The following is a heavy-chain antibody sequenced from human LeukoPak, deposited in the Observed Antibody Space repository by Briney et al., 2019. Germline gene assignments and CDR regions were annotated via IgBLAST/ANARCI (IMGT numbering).Heavy chain of an antibody. CDR2: ITSSGADS. V-gene: IGHV3-23*01. CDR1: GFNFYSYE. Sequence: GGSLRLSCAASGFNFYSYEMNWVRQAPGKGLEWVAVITSSGADSYYSDSVRGRFTISRDNSKNTLYLQMNSLRAEDTAAYYCAKGGAVVLTGFDSWGQGTLVSVSS. D-gene: IGHD3-22*01. J-gene: IGHJ4*02. CDR3: AKGGAVVLTGFDS.